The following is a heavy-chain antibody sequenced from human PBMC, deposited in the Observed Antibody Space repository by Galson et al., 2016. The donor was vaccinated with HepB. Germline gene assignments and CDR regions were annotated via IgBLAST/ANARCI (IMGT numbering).Heavy chain of an antibody. D-gene: IGHD1-26*01. J-gene: IGHJ4*02. CDR1: GGSSRSSY. CDR2: IYNTGST. Sequence: ETLSLTCTVSGGSSRSSYWSWIRQSPGKGLEWIGYIYNTGSTHYNPSLRSRVTISVDTSKSQFSLNLSSVTAADTAVYYCAIALGAPGSFDYWGQGTLVTVSS. V-gene: IGHV4-59*01. CDR3: AIALGAPGSFDY.